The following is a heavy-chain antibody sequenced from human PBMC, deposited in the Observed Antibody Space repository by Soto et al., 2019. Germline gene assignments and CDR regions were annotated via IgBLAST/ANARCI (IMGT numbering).Heavy chain of an antibody. V-gene: IGHV1-2*02. J-gene: IGHJ5*02. D-gene: IGHD2-15*01. CDR3: AESRPYCSGGSCYSATYNWFDP. CDR2: INPNSGGT. CDR1: GYTFTGYY. Sequence: ASVKVSCKASGYTFTGYYMHWVRQAPGQGLEWMGWINPNSGGTNYAQKFQGRVTMTRDTSVSTAYMELSRLRSDDTAVYYCAESRPYCSGGSCYSATYNWFDPWGQGTLVTAPQ.